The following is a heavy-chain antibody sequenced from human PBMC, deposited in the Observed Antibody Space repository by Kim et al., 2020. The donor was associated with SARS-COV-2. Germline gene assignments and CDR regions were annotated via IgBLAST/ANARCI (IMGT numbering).Heavy chain of an antibody. CDR2: ISSSSSTI. J-gene: IGHJ4*02. CDR3: ATGESDYDFWSGYRAFDY. Sequence: GGSLRLSCAASGFTFSSYSMNWVRQAPGKGLEWVSYISSSSSTIYYADSVKGRFTISRDNAKNSLYLQMNSLRDEDTAVYYCATGESDYDFWSGYRAFDYWGQGTLVTVSS. CDR1: GFTFSSYS. V-gene: IGHV3-48*02. D-gene: IGHD3-3*01.